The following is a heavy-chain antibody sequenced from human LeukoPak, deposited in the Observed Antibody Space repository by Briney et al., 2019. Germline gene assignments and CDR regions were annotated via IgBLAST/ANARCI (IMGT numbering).Heavy chain of an antibody. CDR3: TRQVLAAAGKQD. J-gene: IGHJ4*02. CDR1: GFTFSGSA. D-gene: IGHD6-13*01. Sequence: GGSLRLSCAASGFTFSGSAMHWVRQASGKGLEWVGRIRSKANSYATAYVASVKGRFTISRDDSKNTAYLQMNSLKTEDTAVYYCTRQVLAAAGKQDWGQGTLVTVSS. V-gene: IGHV3-73*01. CDR2: IRSKANSYAT.